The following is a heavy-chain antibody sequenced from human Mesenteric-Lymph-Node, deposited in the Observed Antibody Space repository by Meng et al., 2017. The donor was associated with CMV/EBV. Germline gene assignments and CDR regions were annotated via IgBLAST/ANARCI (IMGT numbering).Heavy chain of an antibody. CDR2: INQSGST. Sequence: YGGFFSGHYWSWIRQPPGKGLEWIGEINQSGSTNYNPSLKSRVTVSVDPSKNQFSLKLSSVTAADSAVYYCARAYCSSSGCFLYLDYWGRGTLVTVSS. V-gene: IGHV4-34*01. D-gene: IGHD2-2*01. CDR3: ARAYCSSSGCFLYLDY. CDR1: GGFFSGHY. J-gene: IGHJ4*02.